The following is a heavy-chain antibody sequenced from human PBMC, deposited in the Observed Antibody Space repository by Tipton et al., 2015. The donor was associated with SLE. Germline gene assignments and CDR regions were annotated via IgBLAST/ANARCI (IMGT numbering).Heavy chain of an antibody. Sequence: SLRLSCTASGFTFGDYAMSWVRQAPGKGLEWVGFIRSKAYGGTTEYAASVKGRFTISRDDSKSIAYLQMNSLRAEDTAVYYCARGPNYYGSGSYLHFDYWGQGTLVTVSS. V-gene: IGHV3-49*04. D-gene: IGHD3-10*01. J-gene: IGHJ4*02. CDR3: ARGPNYYGSGSYLHFDY. CDR1: GFTFGDYA. CDR2: IRSKAYGGTT.